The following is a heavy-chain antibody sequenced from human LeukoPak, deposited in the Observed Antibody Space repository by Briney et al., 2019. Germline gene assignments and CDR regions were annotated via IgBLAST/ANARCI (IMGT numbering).Heavy chain of an antibody. D-gene: IGHD5-18*01. Sequence: PGRSLRLSCAASGFTFSSYGMHGVREAPEKGLEGGADIWYDGSKKYYADSVKGGFTISRDNSKNRLYVQMNSLRAEDTTVYYCAMWIQVWKFDYWGQGTLVTVSS. V-gene: IGHV3-33*01. CDR2: IWYDGSKK. CDR3: AMWIQVWKFDY. J-gene: IGHJ4*02. CDR1: GFTFSSYG.